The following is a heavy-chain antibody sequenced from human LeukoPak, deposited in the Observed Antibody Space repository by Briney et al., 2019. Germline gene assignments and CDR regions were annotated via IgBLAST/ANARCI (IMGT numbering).Heavy chain of an antibody. CDR2: IYYSGST. D-gene: IGHD5-12*01. CDR3: AXXDSRGYSGYDSPWFDP. J-gene: IGHJ5*02. CDR1: GGSISSYY. Sequence: SETLSLTCTVSGGSISSYYWSWIRQPPGKGLEWIGYIYYSGSTNYNPSLKSRVTISVDTSKNQFSLKLSSVTAADTAVYYCAXXDSRGYSGYDSPWFDPWGQGTLVTVSS. V-gene: IGHV4-59*01.